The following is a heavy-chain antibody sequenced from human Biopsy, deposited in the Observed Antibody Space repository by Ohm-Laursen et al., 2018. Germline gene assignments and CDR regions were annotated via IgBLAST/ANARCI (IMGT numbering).Heavy chain of an antibody. J-gene: IGHJ3*02. Sequence: ESLRISCKGSGYSFTNYWIGWVRQMPGTGLGWMGLIYPGDSDTRYSPSFHGQVTISVDKSISTAYVQWNSLKASDTAMYYCAKHGGLGDFWSGYPLAAFDIWGQGTMVTVSS. CDR1: GYSFTNYW. CDR3: AKHGGLGDFWSGYPLAAFDI. CDR2: IYPGDSDT. V-gene: IGHV5-51*01. D-gene: IGHD3-3*01.